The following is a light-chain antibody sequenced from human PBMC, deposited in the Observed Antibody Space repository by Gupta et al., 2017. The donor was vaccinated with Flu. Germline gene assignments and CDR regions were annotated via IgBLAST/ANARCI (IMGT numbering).Light chain of an antibody. CDR3: QQYNDWPPWT. J-gene: IGKJ1*01. CDR2: GAA. CDR1: QTVSSN. Sequence: EIVMTQSPATLSVSPGERVTLSCRASQTVSSNLAWYQQTPGQAPRLLIYGAATRDTGITARFSGSGSGKEYTLTISSRQSEDFAVYYCQQYNDWPPWTFGQGTKVEIK. V-gene: IGKV3-15*01.